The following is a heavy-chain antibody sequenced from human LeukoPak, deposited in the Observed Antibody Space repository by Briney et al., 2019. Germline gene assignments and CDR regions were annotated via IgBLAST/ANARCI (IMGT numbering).Heavy chain of an antibody. CDR2: ISTYNGNT. J-gene: IGHJ5*02. D-gene: IGHD2-15*01. Sequence: ASVKVSCKASGYTLSKYGISWVRQAPGQGLEWMGWISTYNGNTNYAQNLQGRVTMTTDTSTSTVYMELRSLRSDDTAVYYCARDRGWELGYCSGGSCYDENWFDPWGQGTLVTVSS. CDR1: GYTLSKYG. CDR3: ARDRGWELGYCSGGSCYDENWFDP. V-gene: IGHV1-18*01.